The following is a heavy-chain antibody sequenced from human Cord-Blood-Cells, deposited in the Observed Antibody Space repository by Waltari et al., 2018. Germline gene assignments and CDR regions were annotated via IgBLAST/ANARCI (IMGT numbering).Heavy chain of an antibody. CDR3: TRHGAYCGGDCYDY. V-gene: IGHV3-73*02. CDR2: MRSTANSHAT. CDR1: GFTFSGSA. Sequence: EVQLVESGGGLVQPGGSLKLSCAASGFTFSGSAMHWVRQASWKGLEWVGRMRSTANSHATAYAAAVKGRFTISRDDSKNTAYLQMNSLKTEDTAVYYCTRHGAYCGGDCYDYWGQGTLVTVSS. J-gene: IGHJ4*02. D-gene: IGHD2-21*01.